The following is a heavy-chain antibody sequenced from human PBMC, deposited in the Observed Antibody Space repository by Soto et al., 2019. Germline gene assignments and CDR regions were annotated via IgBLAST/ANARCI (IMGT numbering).Heavy chain of an antibody. J-gene: IGHJ4*02. CDR3: ARDPGGRFDS. D-gene: IGHD1-26*01. CDR1: GGSISNYY. V-gene: IGHV4-59*01. Sequence: PSETLSLTCTVSGGSISNYYWSWIRQPPGGGLEWIGYIYYSGSTNYNPALKSRLTISVGTSRKEFSLRLTSVTAADSAVYYCARDPGGRFDSWGQGTMVTVYS. CDR2: IYYSGST.